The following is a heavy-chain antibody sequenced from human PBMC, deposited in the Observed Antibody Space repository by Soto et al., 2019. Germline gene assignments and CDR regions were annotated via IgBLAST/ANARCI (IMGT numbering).Heavy chain of an antibody. CDR1: GFTFSSYS. D-gene: IGHD5-12*01. Sequence: PGGSLRLCCASSGFTFSSYSMNWVRQAPGKGLEWVSSISSSSSYIYYADSVKGRFTISRDNAKNSLYLQMNSLRAEDTAVYYCARDLKVVATILFPLSSPPSYGMDVWGQGTTVTVSS. J-gene: IGHJ6*02. V-gene: IGHV3-21*01. CDR2: ISSSSSYI. CDR3: ARDLKVVATILFPLSSPPSYGMDV.